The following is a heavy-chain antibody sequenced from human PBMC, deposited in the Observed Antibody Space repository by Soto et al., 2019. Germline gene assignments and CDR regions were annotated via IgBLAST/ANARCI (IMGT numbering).Heavy chain of an antibody. CDR2: VYYSGST. J-gene: IGHJ4*02. Sequence: SETLSLTCTVSGGSVISSSYYWGLVRQPPGKGLEWIGSVYYSGSTYYNPSLESRVTISVDKSKNQFSLKLMSLSAADTAVYYCARGVVVAPAAYSIDYWGQGALVTVSS. CDR1: GGSVISSSYY. CDR3: ARGVVVAPAAYSIDY. D-gene: IGHD2-2*01. V-gene: IGHV4-39*01.